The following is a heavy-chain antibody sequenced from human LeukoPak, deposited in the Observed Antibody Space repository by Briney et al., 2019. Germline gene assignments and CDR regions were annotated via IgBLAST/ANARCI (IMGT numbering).Heavy chain of an antibody. CDR1: GFTFSSYG. CDR3: AREGKITMIVDY. D-gene: IGHD3-22*01. J-gene: IGHJ4*02. CDR2: IWYDGSNK. V-gene: IGHV3-33*01. Sequence: GGSLRLSCAASGFTFSSYGMHWVRQAPGKGLEWVAAIWYDGSNKYYADSVKGRFTISRDNSKNTLYLQMNSLRAEGTAVYYCAREGKITMIVDYWGQGTLVTVSS.